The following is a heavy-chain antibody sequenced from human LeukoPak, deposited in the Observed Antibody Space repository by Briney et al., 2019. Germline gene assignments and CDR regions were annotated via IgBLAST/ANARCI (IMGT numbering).Heavy chain of an antibody. D-gene: IGHD1-20*01. CDR2: IYHSGGST. CDR1: TYPITFSYY. V-gene: IGHV4-38-2*02. Sequence: SETLSLTCTVSTYPITFSYYWGWIRQSPGKGLEWIGSIYHSGGSTFYNPSLESRLTMSVDTSKNQISLQMRSVTAEDTAVYYCARDHTTLTGHIQYFDPWGRGTLVTVSS. J-gene: IGHJ5*02. CDR3: ARDHTTLTGHIQYFDP.